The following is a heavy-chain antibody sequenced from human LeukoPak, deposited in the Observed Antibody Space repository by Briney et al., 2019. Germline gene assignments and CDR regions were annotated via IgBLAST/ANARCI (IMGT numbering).Heavy chain of an antibody. Sequence: GESLQISCKGSGYSFTSYWIGWVRQMPGKGLEWMGIIYPGDSDTRYSPSFQGQVTISADKSIGTAYLQWSSLKASDTAMYYCARLGPTVDTGIDYWGQGTLVTVS. J-gene: IGHJ4*02. CDR3: ARLGPTVDTGIDY. V-gene: IGHV5-51*01. CDR2: IYPGDSDT. CDR1: GYSFTSYW. D-gene: IGHD1-14*01.